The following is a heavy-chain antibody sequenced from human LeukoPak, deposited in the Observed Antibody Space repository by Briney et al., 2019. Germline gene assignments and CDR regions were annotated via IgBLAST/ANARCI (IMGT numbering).Heavy chain of an antibody. V-gene: IGHV3-7*01. J-gene: IGHJ5*02. CDR1: GFTFSSYW. CDR2: IKEDGSEK. Sequence: GGSLRLSCAASGFTFSSYWMSWVRQAPGKGLEWVANIKEDGSEKYFVDSVKGRFTISRDNAKNSLYLQMNSLRAEDTALYYCARDIRFEGSGYDSLRNNGFDPWAQGTLVTVSS. D-gene: IGHD5-12*01. CDR3: ARDIRFEGSGYDSLRNNGFDP.